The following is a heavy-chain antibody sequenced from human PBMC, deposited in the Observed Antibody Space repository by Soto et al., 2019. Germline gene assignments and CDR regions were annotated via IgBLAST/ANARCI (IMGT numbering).Heavy chain of an antibody. V-gene: IGHV5-51*01. J-gene: IGHJ6*02. Sequence: GESLKISCKGSGYSFTSYWIGWVRQMPGKGLEWLGIIYPGDSDTRYSPSFQGQVTISADKSISTAYLQRSSLKASDTAMYYCARPQSYSSSWYTDYYYGMDVWGQATTVTVSS. CDR3: ARPQSYSSSWYTDYYYGMDV. CDR1: GYSFTSYW. D-gene: IGHD6-13*01. CDR2: IYPGDSDT.